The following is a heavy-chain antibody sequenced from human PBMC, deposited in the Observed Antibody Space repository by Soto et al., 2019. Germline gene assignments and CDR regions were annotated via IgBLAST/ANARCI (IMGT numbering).Heavy chain of an antibody. J-gene: IGHJ5*02. D-gene: IGHD3-3*01. V-gene: IGHV3-74*01. CDR1: GFTFSSYW. CDR2: INSDGSST. CDR3: ARDPYYDFWSGYGNWFDP. Sequence: SLRLSCAASGFTFSSYWMHWVRQAPGKGLVWVSRINSDGSSTSYADSVKGRFTISRDNAKNTLYLQMNSLRAEDTAVYYCARDPYYDFWSGYGNWFDPWGQGTLVTVSS.